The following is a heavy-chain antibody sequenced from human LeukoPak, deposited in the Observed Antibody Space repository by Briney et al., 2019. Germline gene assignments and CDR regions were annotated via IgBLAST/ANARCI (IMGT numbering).Heavy chain of an antibody. Sequence: GASVKVSCKASGGTFSSYAISWVRQSPGQGLEWMGGIIPIFGTANYAQKFQGRVTITADESTSTAYMELSSLRSEDTAVYYCARESTSGGWFDPWGQGTLVTVSS. V-gene: IGHV1-69*13. CDR2: IIPIFGTA. J-gene: IGHJ5*02. D-gene: IGHD2-2*01. CDR3: ARESTSGGWFDP. CDR1: GGTFSSYA.